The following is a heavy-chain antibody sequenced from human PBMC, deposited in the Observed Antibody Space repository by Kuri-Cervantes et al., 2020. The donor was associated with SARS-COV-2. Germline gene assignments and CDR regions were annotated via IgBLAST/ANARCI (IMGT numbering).Heavy chain of an antibody. Sequence: ESLKISCAVYGGSFSGYYWSWIRQPAGKGLEWIGRFYTTERINYNPSLKSRVTISVDTSKNQFSLRLTSVTAADTAVYYCARDVVHTYGWRAFDYWGQGSLVTVSS. J-gene: IGHJ4*02. CDR3: ARDVVHTYGWRAFDY. D-gene: IGHD5-18*01. CDR1: GGSFSGYY. CDR2: FYTTERI. V-gene: IGHV4-4*07.